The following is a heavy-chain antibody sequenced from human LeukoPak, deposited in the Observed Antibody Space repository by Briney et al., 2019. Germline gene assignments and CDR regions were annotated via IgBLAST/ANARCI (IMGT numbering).Heavy chain of an antibody. CDR2: IWYDGSNK. Sequence: PGGSLRLSCAASGFTFSSYGMHWVRQAPGKGLEWVAVIWYDGSNKYYADSVKGRFTISRDNSKNTLYLQMNSLRAEDTAVYYCARGKSWDAFDIWGQGTMVTVSS. D-gene: IGHD3-10*01. J-gene: IGHJ3*02. V-gene: IGHV3-33*01. CDR1: GFTFSSYG. CDR3: ARGKSWDAFDI.